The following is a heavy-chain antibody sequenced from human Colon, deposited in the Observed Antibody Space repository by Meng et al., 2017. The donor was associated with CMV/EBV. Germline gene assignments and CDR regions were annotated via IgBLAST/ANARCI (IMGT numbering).Heavy chain of an antibody. J-gene: IGHJ2*01. CDR3: ARMALHWYFDL. CDR2: IYYTGND. D-gene: IGHD5-24*01. Sequence: QLLDPGPGLVKPSETLSRTCTVSGDSISGKSYYWGWIRQPPGKGLEWIASIYYTGNDYHNPSLKSRVTISIDTSNNKFSLRLTSATAADTAVYYCARMALHWYFDLWGRGTLVTVSS. V-gene: IGHV4-39*07. CDR1: GDSISGKSYY.